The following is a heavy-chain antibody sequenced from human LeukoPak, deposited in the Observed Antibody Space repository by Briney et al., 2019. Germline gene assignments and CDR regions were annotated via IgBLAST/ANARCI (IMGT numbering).Heavy chain of an antibody. J-gene: IGHJ4*02. V-gene: IGHV3-21*01. D-gene: IGHD3-22*01. CDR2: ISSSSSYI. CDR3: AISYYDSSGYFDY. Sequence: PGGSLRLSCAASGFTFSSYSMTWVRQAPGKGLEWVSSISSSSSYIYYADSVKGRFTISRDNAKNSLYLQMNSLRAEDTAVYYCAISYYDSSGYFDYWGQGTLVTVSS. CDR1: GFTFSSYS.